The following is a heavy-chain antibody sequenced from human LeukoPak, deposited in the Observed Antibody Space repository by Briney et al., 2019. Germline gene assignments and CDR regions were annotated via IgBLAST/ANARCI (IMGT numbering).Heavy chain of an antibody. D-gene: IGHD6-6*01. CDR1: GGTFSSYA. Sequence: ASVKVSCKASGGTFSSYAISWVRQAPGQGLEWMGGIIPIFGTANYAQKFQGRVTMTRDTSTSTVYMELSSLRSEDTAVYYCARDIEYSSITGIGDYWGQGTLVTVSS. V-gene: IGHV1-69*05. CDR2: IIPIFGTA. CDR3: ARDIEYSSITGIGDY. J-gene: IGHJ4*02.